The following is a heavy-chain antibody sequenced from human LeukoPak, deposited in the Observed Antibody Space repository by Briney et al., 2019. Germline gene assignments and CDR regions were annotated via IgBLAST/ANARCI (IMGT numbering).Heavy chain of an antibody. CDR1: GGSISSGGYY. V-gene: IGHV4-31*03. Sequence: PSQTLSLTCTVSGGSISSGGYYWSWIRQHPGKGLEWIGYIYYSGSTYYNPSLKSRVTISVDTSKNQFSLKLSSVTAADTAVYYCARGGVIYFWSGYYTHDYWGQGTLVTVSS. J-gene: IGHJ4*02. CDR2: IYYSGST. D-gene: IGHD3-3*01. CDR3: ARGGVIYFWSGYYTHDY.